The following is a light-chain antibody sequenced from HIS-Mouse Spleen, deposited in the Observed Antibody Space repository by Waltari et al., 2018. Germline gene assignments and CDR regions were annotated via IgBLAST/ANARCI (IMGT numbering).Light chain of an antibody. CDR3: CSYAGSYTYVV. V-gene: IGLV2-11*01. CDR2: DVS. J-gene: IGLJ2*01. Sequence: QSALSQPRSVSGSPGRSGTISCTGTSRDGGGYHSLPWYQQHPCKAPQLMIYDVSKRPSGFPDRLSGSKSGNTASLTISGLQAEDEADYYCCSYAGSYTYVVFGGGTKLTVL. CDR1: SRDGGGYHS.